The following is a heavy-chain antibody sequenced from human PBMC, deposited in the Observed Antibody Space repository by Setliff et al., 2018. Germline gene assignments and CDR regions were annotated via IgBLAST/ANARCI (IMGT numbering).Heavy chain of an antibody. Sequence: SETLSLTCTVNSGSFGSYYWSWIRLSPGKGLEWIGEVNQRVATNYNPSLKSRVTMSIDESKSQFSLKLSSVTAADTAVYYCARQVVIDYYYYMDVWGKGTTVTVSS. D-gene: IGHD3-22*01. V-gene: IGHV4-34*01. CDR3: ARQVVIDYYYYMDV. CDR1: SGSFGSYY. CDR2: VNQRVAT. J-gene: IGHJ6*03.